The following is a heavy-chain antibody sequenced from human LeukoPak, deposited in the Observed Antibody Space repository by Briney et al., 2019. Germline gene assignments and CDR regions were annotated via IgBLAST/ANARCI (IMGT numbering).Heavy chain of an antibody. J-gene: IGHJ5*02. CDR2: ISAYNGNT. CDR3: ARDGAGDCCGGSCYNPYNWFHP. Sequence: ASVKVSCKASGYTFTSYGITWVRQAPGQGLEWMGWISAYNGNTNYAQKFQGRVTMTTDTSTSTAYMELRSLRSDDTAVYYCARDGAGDCCGGSCYNPYNWFHPWGQGTLVTVSS. D-gene: IGHD2-15*01. CDR1: GYTFTSYG. V-gene: IGHV1-18*01.